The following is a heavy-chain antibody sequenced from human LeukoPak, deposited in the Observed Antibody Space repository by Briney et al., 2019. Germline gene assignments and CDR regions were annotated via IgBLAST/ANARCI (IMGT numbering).Heavy chain of an antibody. Sequence: GGSLRLSCTASGFTFGDYAMSWVRQAPGKGLEWVGFIRSKAYGGTTEYAASVKGRFTISRDDSKSIAYLQMNSLKTEDTAVYYCTREELLFDYFDYWGQGILVTVSS. CDR2: IRSKAYGGTT. J-gene: IGHJ4*02. CDR3: TREELLFDYFDY. CDR1: GFTFGDYA. V-gene: IGHV3-49*04. D-gene: IGHD2-2*01.